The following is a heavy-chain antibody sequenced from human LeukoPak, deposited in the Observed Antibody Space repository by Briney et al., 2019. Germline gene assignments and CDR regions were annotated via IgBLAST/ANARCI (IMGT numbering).Heavy chain of an antibody. D-gene: IGHD6-13*01. CDR1: GYTFTGYY. CDR3: ARGNSITATEFVGVDF. V-gene: IGHV1-2*02. CDR2: VNPNSGGT. Sequence: ASVKVSCKASGYTFTGYYMHWVRQAPGQGLEWMGWVNPNSGGTNYAQKFQGRVTTTRDASISTAYMELSRLRSDDTAMYYCARGNSITATEFVGVDFWGQGTMVTVSS. J-gene: IGHJ3*01.